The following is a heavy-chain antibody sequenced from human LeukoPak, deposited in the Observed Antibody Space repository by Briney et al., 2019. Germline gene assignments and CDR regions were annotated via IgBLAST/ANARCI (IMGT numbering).Heavy chain of an antibody. CDR3: ARFAYGDYVFGNWFDP. D-gene: IGHD4-17*01. V-gene: IGHV4-34*01. J-gene: IGHJ5*02. CDR2: INHSGST. Sequence: SETLSLTCAVYGGSFSGYYWSWIRQPPGKGLEWIGEINHSGSTNYNPSLKSRVTISVDKSKNQFSLKLSSVTAADTAVYYCARFAYGDYVFGNWFDPWGQGTLVTVSS. CDR1: GGSFSGYY.